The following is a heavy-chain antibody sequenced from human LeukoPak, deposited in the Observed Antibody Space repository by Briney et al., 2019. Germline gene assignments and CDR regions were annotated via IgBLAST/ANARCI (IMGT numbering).Heavy chain of an antibody. V-gene: IGHV4-59*01. D-gene: IGHD2-2*01. Sequence: SETLSLTCTVSGGSISSYYWSWIRQPPGKGLEWIGYIYYSGSTNYNPSLKSRVTISVDTSKNQFPLKLSSVTAADTAVYYCARDLVVPAARAVSFSDYYMDVWGKGTTVTVSS. CDR1: GGSISSYY. J-gene: IGHJ6*03. CDR3: ARDLVVPAARAVSFSDYYMDV. CDR2: IYYSGST.